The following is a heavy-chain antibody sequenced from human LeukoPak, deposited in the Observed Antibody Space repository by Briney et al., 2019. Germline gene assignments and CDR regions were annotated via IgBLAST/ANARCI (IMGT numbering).Heavy chain of an antibody. D-gene: IGHD4-23*01. CDR1: GGSINNYY. CDR2: IYYSGST. Sequence: SETLSLTCTVSGGSINNYYWNWIRPPPGKGLEWIGYIYYSGSTNYNPSLKSRVTISVDTSKNQFSLKLSSVTAADTAVYYCARDGGVKSPSFDYWGQGTLVTVSS. CDR3: ARDGGVKSPSFDY. J-gene: IGHJ4*02. V-gene: IGHV4-59*01.